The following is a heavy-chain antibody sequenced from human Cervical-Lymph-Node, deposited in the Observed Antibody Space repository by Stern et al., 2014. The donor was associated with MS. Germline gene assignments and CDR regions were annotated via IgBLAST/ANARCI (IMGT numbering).Heavy chain of an antibody. V-gene: IGHV3-21*01. Sequence: EVQLVQSGGGLVKPGGSLRLSCAASGFTFSTYTMNWVRQAPGKGLEWVSSISSTSNHIYYADSVKGRFTISRDNAKNSLYLQMNSLRAEDTALYHCARIYGDWGPGTLVTVSS. CDR1: GFTFSTYT. J-gene: IGHJ4*02. CDR3: ARIYGD. CDR2: ISSTSNHI. D-gene: IGHD2-21*01.